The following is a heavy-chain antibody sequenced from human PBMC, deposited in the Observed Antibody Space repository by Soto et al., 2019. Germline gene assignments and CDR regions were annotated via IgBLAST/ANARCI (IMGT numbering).Heavy chain of an antibody. CDR3: ARGLRECDDLGY. V-gene: IGHV1-8*01. CDR1: GYTFSRYD. J-gene: IGHJ4*02. Sequence: ASVKVSCKSSGYTFSRYDINWVRQATEQGLEWMGWMNPNSGNTGYAQKFQGRVTMTRNTSISTAYMELSSLRSEDTAVYYCARGLRECDDLGYWGQGTLVTVSS. D-gene: IGHD3-3*01. CDR2: MNPNSGNT.